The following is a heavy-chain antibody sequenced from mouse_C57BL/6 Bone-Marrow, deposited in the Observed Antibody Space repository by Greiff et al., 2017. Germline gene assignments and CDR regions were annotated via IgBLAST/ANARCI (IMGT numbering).Heavy chain of an antibody. J-gene: IGHJ1*03. V-gene: IGHV1-52*01. CDR3: ARPLFTTVVAPWGV. Sequence: QVQLKQPGAELVRPGSSVKLSCKASGYTFTSYWMHWVKQRPIQGLEWIGNIDPSDSETHYNQKFKDKATLTVDKSSSTAYMQLSSLTSEDSAVYYWARPLFTTVVAPWGVWGTGTTVTVSS. D-gene: IGHD1-1*01. CDR1: GYTFTSYW. CDR2: IDPSDSET.